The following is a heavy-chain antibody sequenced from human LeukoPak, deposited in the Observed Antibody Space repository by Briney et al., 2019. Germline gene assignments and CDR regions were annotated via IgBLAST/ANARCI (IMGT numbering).Heavy chain of an antibody. CDR2: INTNTGNP. CDR3: AGEVVTEPGGAFDI. Sequence: ASVKVSCKASGYTFTSYAMNWVRQAPGQGLEWMGWINTNTGNPTYAQGFTGRFVFSLDTSVSTAYLQISSLKAEDTAVYYCAGEVVTEPGGAFDIWGQGTMVTVSS. V-gene: IGHV7-4-1*02. J-gene: IGHJ3*02. D-gene: IGHD4-23*01. CDR1: GYTFTSYA.